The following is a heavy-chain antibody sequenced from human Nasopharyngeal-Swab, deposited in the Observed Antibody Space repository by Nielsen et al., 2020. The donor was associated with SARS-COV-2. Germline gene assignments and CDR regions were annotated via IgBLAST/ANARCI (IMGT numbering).Heavy chain of an antibody. CDR2: IYYSGST. J-gene: IGHJ4*02. D-gene: IGHD6-25*01. CDR3: ASTAAAFDN. Sequence: SCTVSGGSINSGGYYWSWIRQHPGKGLEWIGYIYYSGSTFYSPSLESRVAMSVDTSKNQFSLNLSSVTAADAAVYYCASTAAAFDNWGQGTLVTVSS. CDR1: GGSINSGGYY. V-gene: IGHV4-31*02.